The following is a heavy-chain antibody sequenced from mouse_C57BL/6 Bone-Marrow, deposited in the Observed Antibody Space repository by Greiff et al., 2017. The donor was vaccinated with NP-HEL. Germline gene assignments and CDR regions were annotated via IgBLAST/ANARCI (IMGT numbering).Heavy chain of an antibody. J-gene: IGHJ2*01. CDR2: ILPSIGRT. CDR3: ARRDYYDHGGYFDY. Sequence: QVQLKQSGSELRSPGSSVKLSCKDFDSEVFPIAYMSWVRQKPGHGFEWIGGILPSIGRTIYGEKFEDKATLDADTLSNTAYLELNSLTSEDSAIYYCARRDYYDHGGYFDYWGQGTTLTVSS. D-gene: IGHD2-4*01. V-gene: IGHV15-2*01. CDR1: DSEVFPIAY.